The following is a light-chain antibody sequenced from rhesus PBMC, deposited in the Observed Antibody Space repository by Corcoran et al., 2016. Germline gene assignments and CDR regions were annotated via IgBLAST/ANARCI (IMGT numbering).Light chain of an antibody. CDR2: KAS. CDR1: ENVNNY. Sequence: DIQMTQSPSSLSASVGDRVTITCRASENVNNYLNWYQQKPGKAPNLLIYKASSLQSGVPSRFSGIGSGTDYTFTLSSLQPEDVATYYCQHGYGSPYSFGQVTKVEIK. J-gene: IGKJ2*01. V-gene: IGKV1-74*01. CDR3: QHGYGSPYS.